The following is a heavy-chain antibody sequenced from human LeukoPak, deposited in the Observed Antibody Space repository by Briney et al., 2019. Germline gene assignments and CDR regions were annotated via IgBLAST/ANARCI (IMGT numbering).Heavy chain of an antibody. CDR2: ISSSSSYI. V-gene: IGHV3-21*01. Sequence: GGSLRLSCAASGFTFSSYSMNWVRQAPGKGLEWVSSISSSSSYIYYADSVKGRFTISRDNAKNSLYLQMNSLRAEDTAVYYCARANGDNPYYYGMDVWGQGTTVTVSS. D-gene: IGHD4-17*01. J-gene: IGHJ6*02. CDR3: ARANGDNPYYYGMDV. CDR1: GFTFSSYS.